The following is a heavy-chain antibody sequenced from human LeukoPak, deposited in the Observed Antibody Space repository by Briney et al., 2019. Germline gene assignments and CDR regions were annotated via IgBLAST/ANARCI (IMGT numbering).Heavy chain of an antibody. D-gene: IGHD3-16*02. Sequence: ASVKVSCKASGYTFTTCCVHWVRQAPGQGLEWLGAIDLSGGSTTYIQNFQGRVTMTRDTSTSTVYMELTSLRSEDTAMYYCAREAGTYRYHFEYWGQGTQVTVSS. J-gene: IGHJ4*02. V-gene: IGHV1-46*01. CDR1: GYTFTTCC. CDR2: IDLSGGST. CDR3: AREAGTYRYHFEY.